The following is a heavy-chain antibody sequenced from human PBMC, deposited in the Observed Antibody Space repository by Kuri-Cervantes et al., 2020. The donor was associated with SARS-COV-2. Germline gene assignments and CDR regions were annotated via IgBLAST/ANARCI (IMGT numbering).Heavy chain of an antibody. CDR3: ARHVAYYDILTAYYDAFDI. CDR2: IYHSGST. Sequence: SQTLSLTCAVSGYSISSGYYWGWIRQPPGKGLEWIGSIYHSGSTYYNPSLKSRVTISVDTSKNQFSLKLSSVTAADTAVYYCARHVAYYDILTAYYDAFDIWGQGTMVTVSS. J-gene: IGHJ3*02. CDR1: GYSISSGYY. D-gene: IGHD3-9*01. V-gene: IGHV4-38-2*01.